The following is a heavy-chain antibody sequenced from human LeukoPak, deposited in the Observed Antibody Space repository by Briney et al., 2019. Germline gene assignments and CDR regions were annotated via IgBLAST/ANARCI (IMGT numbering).Heavy chain of an antibody. J-gene: IGHJ5*02. CDR2: IKQDGSEK. D-gene: IGHD2-2*01. CDR3: ASCTSCYKGGYWFDP. Sequence: GGSLKLSCAASGFTFSSYWMSWVRQAPGKGLEWVANIKQDGSEKYYVDSVKGRFTISRDNAKNSLYLQMNSLRAEDTAVYYCASCTSCYKGGYWFDPWGQGTLVTVSS. CDR1: GFTFSSYW. V-gene: IGHV3-7*01.